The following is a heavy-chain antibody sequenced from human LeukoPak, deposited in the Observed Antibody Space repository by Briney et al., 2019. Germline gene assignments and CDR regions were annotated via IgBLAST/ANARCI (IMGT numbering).Heavy chain of an antibody. CDR2: IYSSGST. J-gene: IGHJ4*02. CDR1: GGSISSYY. V-gene: IGHV4-4*07. Sequence: ETLSLTCTVSGGSISSYYWSWIRQPAGKGLEWIGRIYSSGSTNYNPSLKSRVTMSADTSKNQFSLKLSSVTAADTAVYYCAGGGLVPFYFDYWGQGTLVTVSS. D-gene: IGHD6-19*01. CDR3: AGGGLVPFYFDY.